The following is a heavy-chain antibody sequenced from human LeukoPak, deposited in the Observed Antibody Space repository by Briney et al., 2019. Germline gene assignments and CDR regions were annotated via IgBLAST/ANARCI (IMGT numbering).Heavy chain of an antibody. Sequence: TSETLSLTCTVSGGSISSYYWSWIRQPPGKGLEWIGHIYYSGSTNYNPSLKSRVTISVDTSKNQFSLKLSSVTAADTAVYYCAREPVEGLGFFDYWGQGTLVTASS. J-gene: IGHJ4*02. D-gene: IGHD6-19*01. CDR3: AREPVEGLGFFDY. CDR2: IYYSGST. CDR1: GGSISSYY. V-gene: IGHV4-59*12.